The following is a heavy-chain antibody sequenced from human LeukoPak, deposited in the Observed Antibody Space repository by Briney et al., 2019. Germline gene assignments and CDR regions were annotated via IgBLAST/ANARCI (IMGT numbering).Heavy chain of an antibody. J-gene: IGHJ4*02. D-gene: IGHD3-9*01. CDR3: AKEGDFYDILIDY. Sequence: GGSLRLSCAASGFTFSSYWMNWARQAPGKGLEWVASINHNGNVNYYVDSVKGRFTISRDNAKNSLYLQMNSLRAEDTAVYYCAKEGDFYDILIDYWGQGTLVTVSS. CDR2: INHNGNVN. V-gene: IGHV3-7*03. CDR1: GFTFSSYW.